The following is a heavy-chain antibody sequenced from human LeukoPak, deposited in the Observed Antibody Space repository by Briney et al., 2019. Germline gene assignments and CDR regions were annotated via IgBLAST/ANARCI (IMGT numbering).Heavy chain of an antibody. Sequence: PGGSLRLSCAASGFTFSGYSMNWVRQAPGKGLEWVSYISSSSSTIYYADSVKGRFTISRDNAKNSLYLQMNSLRDEDTAVYYCARALVLRYFDWLPNAFDIWGQGTMVTVSS. D-gene: IGHD3-9*01. CDR2: ISSSSSTI. V-gene: IGHV3-48*02. J-gene: IGHJ3*02. CDR3: ARALVLRYFDWLPNAFDI. CDR1: GFTFSGYS.